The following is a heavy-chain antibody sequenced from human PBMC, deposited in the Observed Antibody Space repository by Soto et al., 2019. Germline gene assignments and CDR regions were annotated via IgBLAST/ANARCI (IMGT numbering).Heavy chain of an antibody. CDR3: ARGVGGVTADAFDI. J-gene: IGHJ3*02. Sequence: ASETLSLTCTVSGGSISSYYWSWIRQPPGKGLEWIGYIYYSGSTNYNPSLKSRVTISVDTSKNQFSLKLSSVTAADTAVYYCARGVGGVTADAFDIWGQGTMVTVSS. CDR1: GGSISSYY. V-gene: IGHV4-59*01. CDR2: IYYSGST. D-gene: IGHD2-21*02.